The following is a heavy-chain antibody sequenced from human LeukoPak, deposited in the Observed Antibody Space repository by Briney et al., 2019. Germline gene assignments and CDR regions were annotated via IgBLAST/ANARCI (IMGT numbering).Heavy chain of an antibody. D-gene: IGHD3-22*01. V-gene: IGHV3-9*01. CDR3: AKDIAASSGYYYFDY. J-gene: IGHJ4*02. CDR1: GFTFDDYA. CDR2: ISWNSGSI. Sequence: GGSLRLSCAASGFTFDDYAMHWVRRAPGKGLEWVSGISWNSGSIGCADSVKGRFTISRDNAKNSLYLQMNSLRAEDTALYYCAKDIAASSGYYYFDYWGQGTLVTVSS.